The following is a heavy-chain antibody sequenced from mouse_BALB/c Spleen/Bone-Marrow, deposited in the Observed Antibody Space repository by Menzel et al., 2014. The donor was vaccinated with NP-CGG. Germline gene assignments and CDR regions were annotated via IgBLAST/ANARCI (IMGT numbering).Heavy chain of an antibody. V-gene: IGHV1-7*01. CDR2: INPSTGYT. CDR1: GYTFTSYW. J-gene: IGHJ2*01. CDR3: ARSPHYYDLDY. D-gene: IGHD1-2*01. Sequence: QVQLQQSGAELAKPGASVKMSCKASGYTFTSYWMRWVKQRPGQGLEWIGYINPSTGYTEYNQKFKDKATLTADKSSSTAYMQLSSLTSEDPAVYYCARSPHYYDLDYWGQGTTLTVSS.